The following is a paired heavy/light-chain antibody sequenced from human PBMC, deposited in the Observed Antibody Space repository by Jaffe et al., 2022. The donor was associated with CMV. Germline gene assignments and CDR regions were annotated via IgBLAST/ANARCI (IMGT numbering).Heavy chain of an antibody. Sequence: QVQLVQSGPEVKKPGSSVKVSCKASGGTLSSEAINWVRQAPGQGPEWMGGIIPFVGQGNYAQKFQDRVTITADESTSTVYLELSSLRSEDTALYYCARAPPYYYDSSAFTYFDVWGRGTLVTVSS. J-gene: IGHJ2*01. CDR2: IIPFVGQG. CDR3: ARAPPYYYDSSAFTYFDV. CDR1: GGTLSSEA. V-gene: IGHV1-69*01. D-gene: IGHD3-22*01.
Light chain of an antibody. CDR3: QQYYSTPLT. CDR1: QSIFFSPNNKNY. V-gene: IGKV4-1*01. CDR2: WAS. J-gene: IGKJ4*01. Sequence: DIVMTQSPDSLAVSLGERATVNCKSSQSIFFSPNNKNYLAWYQQKPGQPPKLLIYWASTRESGVPDRFIGSGSGTDFTLTISSLQADDVAVYFCQQYYSTPLTFGGGTKVEI.